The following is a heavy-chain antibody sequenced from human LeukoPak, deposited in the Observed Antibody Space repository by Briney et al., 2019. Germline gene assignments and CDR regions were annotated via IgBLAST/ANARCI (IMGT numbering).Heavy chain of an antibody. CDR1: GFNFFTYG. D-gene: IGHD5-12*01. J-gene: IGHJ4*02. Sequence: GGSLRLSCAASGFNFFTYGMHWVRPAPGKGVEGVAVIWYVGSNKYYADSVKGRFTISRDNTKSTLSLQMTSLRAENTAIYYCAKDRCARGDQVATADSFHYWGQGTLVTVSS. CDR3: AKDRCARGDQVATADSFHY. V-gene: IGHV3-33*06. CDR2: IWYVGSNK.